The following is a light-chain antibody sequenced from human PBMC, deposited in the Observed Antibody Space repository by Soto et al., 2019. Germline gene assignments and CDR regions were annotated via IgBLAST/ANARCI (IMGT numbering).Light chain of an antibody. CDR1: ESVSNS. Sequence: EIVLTQSPCTLSLSPWERSTLSFMASESVSNSLAWYQHKPGQAPRLLIYNASNRATGIPARSSGSGSGTDFTLTISSLEPEDFAVYYCQQRSNWPPITFGQGTRLEIK. J-gene: IGKJ5*01. CDR3: QQRSNWPPIT. V-gene: IGKV3-11*01. CDR2: NAS.